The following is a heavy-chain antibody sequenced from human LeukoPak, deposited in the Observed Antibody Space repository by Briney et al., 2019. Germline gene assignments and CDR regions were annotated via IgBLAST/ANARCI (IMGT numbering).Heavy chain of an antibody. CDR3: AKGVHCSGGSCYYFDY. D-gene: IGHD2-15*01. V-gene: IGHV3-30*02. CDR2: IRSDGTHT. CDR1: GFTFSSFG. J-gene: IGHJ4*02. Sequence: GGSLRLSCAASGFTFSSFGFHWVRQAPGKGLEWLTYIRSDGTHTSYADSVKGRFTISRDNSKNTLYLQMNSLRAEDTAVYYCAKGVHCSGGSCYYFDYWGQGTLVTVSS.